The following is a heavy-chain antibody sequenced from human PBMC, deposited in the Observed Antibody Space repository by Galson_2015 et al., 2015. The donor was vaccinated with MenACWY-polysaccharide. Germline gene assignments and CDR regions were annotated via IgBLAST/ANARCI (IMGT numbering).Heavy chain of an antibody. D-gene: IGHD7-27*01. Sequence: SLRLSCAASGLTFSNNWIHWVRQAPGKGLVWVSHINTDASSTAYADSVKDRFTISRDNAKNTLYLQMNSLRVEDTAVYYCAGLLGWGGTGAYGMDAWGQGTPVTVSS. CDR2: INTDASST. CDR1: GLTFSNNW. CDR3: AGLLGWGGTGAYGMDA. V-gene: IGHV3-74*01. J-gene: IGHJ6*02.